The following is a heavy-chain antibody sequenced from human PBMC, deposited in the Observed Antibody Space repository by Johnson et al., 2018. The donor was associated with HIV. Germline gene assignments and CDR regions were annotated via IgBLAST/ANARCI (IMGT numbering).Heavy chain of an antibody. J-gene: IGHJ3*02. V-gene: IGHV3-33*06. Sequence: QMLLVESGGVVVQPGGSLRLSCAASGFAFRSYGMHWVRQAPGKGLEWVAVIWYDGNNKYYADSVKGRFTVSRDNSKNTLYLQMNSLRAEDTAVYYCAKEAYSSDAFDIWGQGTMVTVSS. CDR3: AKEAYSSDAFDI. CDR1: GFAFRSYG. CDR2: IWYDGNNK. D-gene: IGHD2-21*01.